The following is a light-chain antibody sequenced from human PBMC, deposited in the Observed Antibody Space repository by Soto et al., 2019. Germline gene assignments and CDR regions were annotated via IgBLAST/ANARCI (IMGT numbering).Light chain of an antibody. V-gene: IGKV1-33*01. Sequence: DIQMTQSPSPLAASVGERVTITRQASQDIINYLNWYQRRPGKAPKLXXYDASNLEKGVPSRFSGSGSGTDFTFIISSLQPEDIAIYDCQLYDNRPPITFCQGTGLEIK. CDR1: QDIINY. J-gene: IGKJ5*01. CDR3: QLYDNRPPIT. CDR2: DAS.